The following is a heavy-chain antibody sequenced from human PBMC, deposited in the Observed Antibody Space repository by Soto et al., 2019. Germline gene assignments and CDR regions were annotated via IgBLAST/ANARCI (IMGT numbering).Heavy chain of an antibody. Sequence: ASVKVSCKASGYTFTSYGFSWVRQAPGQGLEWMGWINAYSTYTDYAQNLQGRVTMTTDRSTSTAYMELRSLRSEDTAVYYCAKDRLGGAAGTFNNWFDPWGQGTLVTVSS. CDR3: AKDRLGGAAGTFNNWFDP. CDR1: GYTFTSYG. J-gene: IGHJ5*02. V-gene: IGHV1-18*01. CDR2: INAYSTYT. D-gene: IGHD6-13*01.